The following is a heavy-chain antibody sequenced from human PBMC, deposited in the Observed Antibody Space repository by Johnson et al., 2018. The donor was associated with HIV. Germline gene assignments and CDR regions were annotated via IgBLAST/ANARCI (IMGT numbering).Heavy chain of an antibody. D-gene: IGHD6-13*01. CDR2: ISYDGSNK. V-gene: IGHV3-30*04. J-gene: IGHJ3*02. Sequence: QVQLVESGGGVVQPGRSLRLSCAASGFTFSSYAMHWVRQAPGKGLEWVAVISYDGSNKYYADSVKGRFTISRDNSKNTLYLQMNSLRAEETAGYYCVRPAAAGRDDAFDIWGQGTMVTVSS. CDR1: GFTFSSYA. CDR3: VRPAAAGRDDAFDI.